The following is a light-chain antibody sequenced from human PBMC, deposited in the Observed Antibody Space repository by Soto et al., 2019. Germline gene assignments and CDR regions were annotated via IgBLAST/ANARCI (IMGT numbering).Light chain of an antibody. J-gene: IGLJ2*01. V-gene: IGLV4-69*01. CDR1: SGHSTYA. CDR2: VNSDGSH. Sequence: QPVLTQSPSASASLGASVKLTCTLSSGHSTYAIAWHQQQPEKGPRYLMKVNSDGSHNKGDGIPDRFSGSSSGAERYLTISSLQSEDEADYYCQTWGTGIYVVFGGGTKLTVL. CDR3: QTWGTGIYVV.